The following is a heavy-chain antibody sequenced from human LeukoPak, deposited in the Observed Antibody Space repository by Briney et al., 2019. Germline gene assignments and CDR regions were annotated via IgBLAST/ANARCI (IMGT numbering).Heavy chain of an antibody. CDR2: IYHSGST. Sequence: PSETLSLTCSVSGASISSHYWSWIRQPPGKELEWIGYIYHSGSTNYNPSLKSRVTMTVDTSKNQFSLKLNSVTAADAAVYYCARYIRSGDYYMDVWGKGTTVTVSS. D-gene: IGHD3-3*01. CDR1: GASISSHY. V-gene: IGHV4-59*08. J-gene: IGHJ6*03. CDR3: ARYIRSGDYYMDV.